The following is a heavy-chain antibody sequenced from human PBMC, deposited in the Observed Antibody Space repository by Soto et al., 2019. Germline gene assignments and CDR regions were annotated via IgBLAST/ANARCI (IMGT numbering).Heavy chain of an antibody. CDR3: GRSPYSVSYLACFDS. CDR2: ISYDGSNK. CDR1: GFTFSSYG. Sequence: QVQLVESGGGVVQPGRSLRLSCAASGFTFSSYGMHWVRQAPGKGLEWVAVISYDGSNKNYADSVKGRFTISRDNSNNTLYLQMNTLIAEDTAVYYCGRSPYSVSYLACFDSWGQVTLVTVSP. V-gene: IGHV3-30*03. D-gene: IGHD1-26*01. J-gene: IGHJ4*02.